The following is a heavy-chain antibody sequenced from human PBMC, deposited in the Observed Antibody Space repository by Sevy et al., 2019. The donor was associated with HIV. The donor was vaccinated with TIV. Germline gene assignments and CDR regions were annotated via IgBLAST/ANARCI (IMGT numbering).Heavy chain of an antibody. CDR2: IYYSGST. Sequence: SETLSLTCTVSGGSISSGGYYWSWIRQHPGKGLEWIGYIYYSGSTYYNPSLKSRVTISVDTSKNQFSLKQSSVTAADTAVYYCARGPTAGYYDSSGYYHNYFDYWGQGTLVTVSS. CDR3: ARGPTAGYYDSSGYYHNYFDY. CDR1: GGSISSGGYY. V-gene: IGHV4-31*03. J-gene: IGHJ4*02. D-gene: IGHD3-22*01.